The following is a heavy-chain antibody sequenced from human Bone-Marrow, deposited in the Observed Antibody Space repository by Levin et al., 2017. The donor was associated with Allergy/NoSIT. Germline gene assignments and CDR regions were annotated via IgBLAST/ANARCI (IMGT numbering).Heavy chain of an antibody. J-gene: IGHJ2*01. Sequence: GASVKVSCNLSGYILSDLTVHWVRQAPGEGLEWIGTFDPKDDKPIYAQNFQGRVTLTEDTSSNTAYMEVTGLRSTDTAVYYCATGIYCHATSCSSGYWYFDLWGRGTLVTVSS. CDR3: ATGIYCHATSCSSGYWYFDL. V-gene: IGHV1-24*01. CDR1: GYILSDLT. D-gene: IGHD2-15*01. CDR2: FDPKDDKP.